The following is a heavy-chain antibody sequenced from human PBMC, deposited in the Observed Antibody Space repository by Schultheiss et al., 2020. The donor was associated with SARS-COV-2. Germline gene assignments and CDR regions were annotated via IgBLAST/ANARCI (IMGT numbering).Heavy chain of an antibody. CDR3: ARGYDYYDSSGYSRSYWYFDL. CDR2: IYYSGST. Sequence: ETLSLTCTVSGGSISSYYWSWIRQPPGKGLEWIGYIYYSGSTNYNPSLKSRVTISVDTSKNQFSLKLSSVTAADTAVYYCARGYDYYDSSGYSRSYWYFDLWGRGTLVTVSS. V-gene: IGHV4-59*01. D-gene: IGHD3-22*01. CDR1: GGSISSYY. J-gene: IGHJ2*01.